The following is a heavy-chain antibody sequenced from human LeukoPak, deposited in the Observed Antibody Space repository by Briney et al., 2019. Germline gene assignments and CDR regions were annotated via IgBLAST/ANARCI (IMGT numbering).Heavy chain of an antibody. V-gene: IGHV3-21*01. CDR2: ISSSSSYI. CDR1: GFMFSAYS. CDR3: ARDRLVVVAATAFDY. Sequence: GGSLRLSCTASGFMFSAYSMNWVRQAPGKGLEWVSSISSSSSYIYYADSVKGRFTISRDNAKNSLYLQMNSLRAEDTAVYYCARDRLVVVAATAFDYWGQGTLVTVSS. D-gene: IGHD2-15*01. J-gene: IGHJ4*02.